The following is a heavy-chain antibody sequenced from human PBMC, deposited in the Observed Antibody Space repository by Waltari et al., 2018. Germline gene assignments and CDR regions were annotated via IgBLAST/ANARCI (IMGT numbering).Heavy chain of an antibody. Sequence: QLQLQESGPGLVKPSETLSLTCTVSGGSISSSSYYWGWIRQPPGKGLEWIGSIYYSWSTYYNPSLKIRVTISVDTSKNQFSLKLSSVTAADTAVYYCARQGTVPGDYWGQGTLVTVSS. J-gene: IGHJ4*02. D-gene: IGHD4-17*01. CDR1: GGSISSSSYY. V-gene: IGHV4-39*07. CDR2: IYYSWST. CDR3: ARQGTVPGDY.